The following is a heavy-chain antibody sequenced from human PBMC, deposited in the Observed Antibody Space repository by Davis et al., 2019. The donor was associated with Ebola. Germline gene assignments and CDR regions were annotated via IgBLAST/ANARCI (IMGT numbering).Heavy chain of an antibody. CDR3: ARDKGCPLAGNHYYYYYGMDV. J-gene: IGHJ6*02. V-gene: IGHV1-2*06. CDR2: INPNSGGT. CDR1: GYAFIGYY. D-gene: IGHD6-19*01. Sequence: AASVKISCKASGYAFIGYYMHWVRQAPGQGLEWMGRINPNSGGTSYAQKFQGRVTMTTDTSTSTAYMELRSLRSDDTAVYYCARDKGCPLAGNHYYYYYGMDVWGQGTTVTVSS.